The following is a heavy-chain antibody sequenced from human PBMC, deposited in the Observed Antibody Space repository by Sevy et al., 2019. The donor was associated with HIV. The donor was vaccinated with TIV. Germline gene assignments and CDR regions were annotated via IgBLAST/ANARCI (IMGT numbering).Heavy chain of an antibody. Sequence: GGSLRLSCTVSGFTFGDYCMSWVRQAPGKGLEWVAFLKSKAHGGTLDYAASVTGRFTISRDDSKNIAHLQMNDLRTGDTAIYYCTRWKGAHSIFDYWGQGALVTVSS. J-gene: IGHJ4*02. CDR3: TRWKGAHSIFDY. CDR2: LKSKAHGGTL. V-gene: IGHV3-49*04. CDR1: GFTFGDYC. D-gene: IGHD1-1*01.